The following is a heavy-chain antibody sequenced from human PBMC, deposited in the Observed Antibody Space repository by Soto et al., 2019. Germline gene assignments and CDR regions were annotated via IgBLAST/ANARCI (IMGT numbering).Heavy chain of an antibody. Sequence: QLQLQESGPGLVKPSETLSLTCTVSGGSISSSSYYWGWIRQPPGKGLEWIGSIYYSGSTYYNPSLKSRVTISVDTSKNQFSLKLSSVTAADTAVYYCARRSYDILTGYPYYFDYWGQGTLVTVSS. CDR3: ARRSYDILTGYPYYFDY. CDR2: IYYSGST. V-gene: IGHV4-39*01. D-gene: IGHD3-9*01. CDR1: GGSISSSSYY. J-gene: IGHJ4*02.